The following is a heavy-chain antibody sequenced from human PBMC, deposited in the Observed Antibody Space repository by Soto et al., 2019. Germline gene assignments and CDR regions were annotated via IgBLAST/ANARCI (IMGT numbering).Heavy chain of an antibody. J-gene: IGHJ6*02. D-gene: IGHD3-3*01. Sequence: ASVKVSCKASGYTFTGYYMHWARQAPGQGLEWMGWINPNSGGTNYAQKFQGWVTMTRDTSISTAYMELSRLRSDDTAVYYCARGDYDFWSGYYALRGDYYYYGMDVWGQGTTVTVSS. V-gene: IGHV1-2*04. CDR3: ARGDYDFWSGYYALRGDYYYYGMDV. CDR1: GYTFTGYY. CDR2: INPNSGGT.